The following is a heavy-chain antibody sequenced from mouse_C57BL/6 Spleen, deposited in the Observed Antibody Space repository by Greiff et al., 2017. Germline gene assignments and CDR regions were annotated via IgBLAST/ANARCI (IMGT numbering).Heavy chain of an antibody. V-gene: IGHV10-3*01. CDR1: GFTFNTYA. J-gene: IGHJ3*01. Sequence: EVQVVESGGGLVKPGGSLKLSCAASGFTFNTYAMHWVRQAPGKGLEWVARLRSKSSNYATYYADSVKDRFTISRDDSQSMLYLQMNNLKTEDTAMYYGVRDRHAHEGAWFAYWGQGTLVTVSA. CDR2: LRSKSSNYAT. CDR3: VRDRHAHEGAWFAY.